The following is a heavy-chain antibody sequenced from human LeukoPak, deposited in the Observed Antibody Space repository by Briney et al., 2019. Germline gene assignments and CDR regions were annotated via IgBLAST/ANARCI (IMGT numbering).Heavy chain of an antibody. CDR3: ASSTGWYEGFDY. V-gene: IGHV3-48*02. CDR2: ISSSSSTI. Sequence: GGSLRLSCAASGLTFSSYSMNWVRQAPGKGLEWVSYISSSSSTIYYADSVKGRFTISRDNAKNSLYLQMNSLRDEDTAVYYCASSTGWYEGFDYWGQGTLVTVSS. D-gene: IGHD6-19*01. CDR1: GLTFSSYS. J-gene: IGHJ4*02.